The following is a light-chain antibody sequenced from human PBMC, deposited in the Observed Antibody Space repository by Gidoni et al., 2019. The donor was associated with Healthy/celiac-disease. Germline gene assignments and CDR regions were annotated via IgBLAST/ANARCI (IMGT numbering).Light chain of an antibody. CDR3: MIWPSNALWV. J-gene: IGLJ3*02. CDR2: YYSDSDK. V-gene: IGLV5-37*01. CDR1: SDINVGSYN. Sequence: QPVLTQPPSSSASPGESARLTCTLPSDINVGSYNIYWYQQTPGSPPRYLLYYYSDSDKGQGSGVPSRFSGSKDASANTGILLISGLQSEDEADYYCMIWPSNALWVFGGGTKLTVL.